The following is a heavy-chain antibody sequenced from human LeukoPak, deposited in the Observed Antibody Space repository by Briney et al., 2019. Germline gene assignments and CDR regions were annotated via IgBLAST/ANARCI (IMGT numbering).Heavy chain of an antibody. J-gene: IGHJ6*02. CDR2: IYDSGST. Sequence: SETLSLTCTVSGGSISSYYWSWIRQPPGKGLEWVGYIYDSGSTNYNPSLKSRVTISVDTSKNQFSLKLSSVTAADTAVYYCARVGGTNYYYYGMDVWGQGTTVTVSS. V-gene: IGHV4-59*01. CDR1: GGSISSYY. CDR3: ARVGGTNYYYYGMDV. D-gene: IGHD1-1*01.